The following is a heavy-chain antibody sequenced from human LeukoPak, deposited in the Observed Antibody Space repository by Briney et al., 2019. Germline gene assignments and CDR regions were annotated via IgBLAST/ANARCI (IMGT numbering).Heavy chain of an antibody. CDR1: GDSMNSHY. CDR3: ARDPTTVTKGLDI. Sequence: SETLSLTCTVSGDSMNSHYWSWIRQPPGKGLEWIGYISYIGSTNYNPSLKSRVTISVDTSKNQFSLKLSSVTAADTAVYYCARDPTTVTKGLDIWGKGTMVTVSS. D-gene: IGHD4-17*01. V-gene: IGHV4-59*11. CDR2: ISYIGST. J-gene: IGHJ3*02.